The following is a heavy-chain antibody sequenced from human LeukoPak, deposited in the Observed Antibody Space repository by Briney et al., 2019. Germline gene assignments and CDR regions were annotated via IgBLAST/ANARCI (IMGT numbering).Heavy chain of an antibody. J-gene: IGHJ4*02. D-gene: IGHD3-22*01. Sequence: ASVKVSCKASGYTVTGYYMHWVRQAPGQGLEWMGWINPNSGGTNYAQKFQGWVTMTRDTSINTAYMELSRLRSDDTAVYYCAGDASPYYYDSSGFDYWGQGTLVTVSS. CDR1: GYTVTGYY. V-gene: IGHV1-2*04. CDR2: INPNSGGT. CDR3: AGDASPYYYDSSGFDY.